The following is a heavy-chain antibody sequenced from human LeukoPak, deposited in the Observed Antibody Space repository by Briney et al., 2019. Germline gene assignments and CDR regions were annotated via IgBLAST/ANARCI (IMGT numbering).Heavy chain of an antibody. CDR2: ISYDGRSK. J-gene: IGHJ6*02. D-gene: IGHD4-17*01. CDR1: GFTFSSYW. V-gene: IGHV3-30*18. CDR3: AKNAAVTTYQHGMDV. Sequence: GGSLRLSCAASGFTFSSYWMSWVRQAPGKGLEWVAAISYDGRSKYDADSVKGRFAISRDNSKNTVYLQMNSLRAEDTAIYYCAKNAAVTTYQHGMDVWGQGTTVTVSS.